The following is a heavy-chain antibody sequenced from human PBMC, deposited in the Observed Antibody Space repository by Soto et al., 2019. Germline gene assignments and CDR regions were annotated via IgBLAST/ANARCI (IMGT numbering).Heavy chain of an antibody. CDR2: ISYDGSNK. V-gene: IGHV3-30-3*01. CDR1: GFTFSTYA. D-gene: IGHD2-2*01. Sequence: PGGSLRLSCAASGFTFSTYAMNWVRQAPGKGLEWVALISYDGSNKYYADSVKGRFTISRDSSENTLDLQMNTLRAADTAVYYCGRCSSTSCHLGSDYWGQGTLVTVS. CDR3: GRCSSTSCHLGSDY. J-gene: IGHJ4*02.